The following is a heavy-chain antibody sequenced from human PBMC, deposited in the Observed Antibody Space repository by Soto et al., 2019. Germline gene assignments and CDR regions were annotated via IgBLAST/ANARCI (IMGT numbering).Heavy chain of an antibody. CDR2: INSDGSRT. D-gene: IGHD3-22*01. Sequence: EVQLVESGGGLVQPGGSLRLSCAASGFTFSSYWMHWVRQAPGKGLVWVSRINSDGSRTTYADSVKGRFTISRDNAKNMLHLHMNSLRAEDPAVYYCARALTYYYDIAYWGQGTLVTVSS. J-gene: IGHJ4*02. CDR1: GFTFSSYW. CDR3: ARALTYYYDIAY. V-gene: IGHV3-74*01.